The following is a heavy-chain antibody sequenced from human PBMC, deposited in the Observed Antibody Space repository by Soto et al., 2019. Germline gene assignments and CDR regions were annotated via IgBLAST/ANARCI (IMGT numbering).Heavy chain of an antibody. Sequence: EVQLVESGGGLVQPGGSLRLSCAASGFTFSSYWMSWVRQAPGKGLEGVANIKQDGSEKYYVDSVKGRFTISRDNAKNSLYLQMRSLRAEDTAVYYCARVPLLWFGEKYYYYGMDVWGQGTTVTVSS. CDR3: ARVPLLWFGEKYYYYGMDV. D-gene: IGHD3-10*01. J-gene: IGHJ6*02. CDR1: GFTFSSYW. CDR2: IKQDGSEK. V-gene: IGHV3-7*01.